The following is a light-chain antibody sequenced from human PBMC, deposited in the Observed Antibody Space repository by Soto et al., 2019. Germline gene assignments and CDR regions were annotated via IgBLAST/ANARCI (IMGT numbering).Light chain of an antibody. Sequence: EIVLAQSPGTLSLSPGERATLACRASQSVSSNLAWYQQKPGQAPRLLIYAASSRATGIPDRFSGSGSGTDFTLTITRLEPEDFAVYYCQQYDTSPWTFGQGTKVDIK. J-gene: IGKJ1*01. CDR1: QSVSSN. CDR2: AAS. V-gene: IGKV3-20*01. CDR3: QQYDTSPWT.